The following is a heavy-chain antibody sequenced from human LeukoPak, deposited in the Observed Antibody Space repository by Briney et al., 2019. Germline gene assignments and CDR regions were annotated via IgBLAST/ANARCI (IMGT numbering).Heavy chain of an antibody. Sequence: GGSLRLSCAASGFTFSSYAMRWVRQAPGKGLEWVAVISYDGSNKYYADSVKGRFTISRDNSKNTLYLQMNSLRAEDTAVYYCARNEEGFLFDYWGQGTLVTVSS. D-gene: IGHD3-10*01. CDR1: GFTFSSYA. CDR3: ARNEEGFLFDY. J-gene: IGHJ4*02. CDR2: ISYDGSNK. V-gene: IGHV3-30-3*01.